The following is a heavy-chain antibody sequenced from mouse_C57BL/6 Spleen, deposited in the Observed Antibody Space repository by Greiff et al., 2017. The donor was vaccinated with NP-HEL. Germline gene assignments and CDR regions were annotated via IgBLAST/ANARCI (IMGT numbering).Heavy chain of an antibody. J-gene: IGHJ3*01. CDR1: GYTFTSYW. V-gene: IGHV1-52*01. Sequence: VQLQQPGAELVRPGSSVKLSCKASGYTFTSYWMHWVKQRPIQGLEWIGNIDPSDSETHSNQKFKDKATLTVDKSSSTAYMQLSSLTSEDSAVYYCARSEDFAYWGQGTLVTVSA. CDR2: IDPSDSET. CDR3: ARSEDFAY.